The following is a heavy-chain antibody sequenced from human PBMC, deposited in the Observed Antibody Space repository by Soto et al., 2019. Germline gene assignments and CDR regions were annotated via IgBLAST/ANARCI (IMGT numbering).Heavy chain of an antibody. V-gene: IGHV3-23*01. D-gene: IGHD6-6*01. CDR3: AKDGQYRTNGFDV. Sequence: EAQLLESGGDWAQPGGSLRLSCAGSGFTFSSDGMSWVRQAPGKGLEWIVGLSRGGGTTYYADSVEGRFTISRDNSENTLDLIMNSLTVEDTALYYCAKDGQYRTNGFDVWGQGTMVTVSS. J-gene: IGHJ3*01. CDR1: GFTFSSDG. CDR2: LSRGGGTT.